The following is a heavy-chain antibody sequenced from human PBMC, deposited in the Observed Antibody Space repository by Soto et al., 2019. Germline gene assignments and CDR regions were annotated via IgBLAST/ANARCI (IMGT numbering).Heavy chain of an antibody. V-gene: IGHV3-33*01. CDR2: ISFDGSNK. CDR1: GFTFSGYG. J-gene: IGHJ4*02. D-gene: IGHD5-18*01. CDR3: AREDTSNRLVD. Sequence: PGGSLRLSCAASGFTFSGYGMHWVRQAPGKGLEWVAVISFDGSNKYYADSVKGRFTISRDNSKNTLYLQMNSPRAEETAVYYCAREDTSNRLVDWGQGTLVTVSS.